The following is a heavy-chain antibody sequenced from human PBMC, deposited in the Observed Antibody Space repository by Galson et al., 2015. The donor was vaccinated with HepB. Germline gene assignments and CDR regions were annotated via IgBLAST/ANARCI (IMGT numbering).Heavy chain of an antibody. Sequence: SLRLSCAASGFTFSSYGMHWVRQAPGKGLEWVAVISYDGSNKYYADSVKGRFTISRDNSKNTLYLQMNSLRAEDTAVYYCARGVVGDAFDIWGQGTMVTVSS. CDR3: ARGVVGDAFDI. J-gene: IGHJ3*02. CDR1: GFTFSSYG. V-gene: IGHV3-30*03. CDR2: ISYDGSNK.